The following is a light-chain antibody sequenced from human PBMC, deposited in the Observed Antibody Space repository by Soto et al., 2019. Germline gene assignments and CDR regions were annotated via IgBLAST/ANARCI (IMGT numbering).Light chain of an antibody. Sequence: QSVLTQPPSASGTPGQRVTISCSGSSSNIVINYVYWYQQLPGTAPTLLLYRNNHRPSGVPDRFSGSKSGSSVFLAISGLRSEDEADYDCAPWDDLLSAYVVFGGGTKLTGL. CDR2: RNN. J-gene: IGLJ2*01. CDR1: SSNIVINY. V-gene: IGLV1-47*01. CDR3: APWDDLLSAYVV.